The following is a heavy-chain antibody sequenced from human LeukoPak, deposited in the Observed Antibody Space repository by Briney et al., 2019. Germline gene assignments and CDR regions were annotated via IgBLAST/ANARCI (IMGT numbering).Heavy chain of an antibody. D-gene: IGHD1-26*01. CDR3: ARLSGSYYSAFDI. CDR1: GYSFTNFW. Sequence: GESLKISCEGSGYSFTNFWIAWVRQMPGKGLEWMAIIFPGDSDTRYSPSFRDQVTISANKSITTAYLQWSSLKASDTAMYFCARLSGSYYSAFDIWGQGTMVTVSS. CDR2: IFPGDSDT. V-gene: IGHV5-51*01. J-gene: IGHJ3*02.